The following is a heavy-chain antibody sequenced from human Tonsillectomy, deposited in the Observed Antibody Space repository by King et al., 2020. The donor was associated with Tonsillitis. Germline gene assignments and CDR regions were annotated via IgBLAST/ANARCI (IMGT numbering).Heavy chain of an antibody. Sequence: VQLVESGGGLVQPGGSLRLSCVASGFTFSNYWMSWVRQAPGKGLEWVANINQVVSETYYVDSVKGRFTISRDNAKNSVYLQMDSLRVEDTAVYYCAREPGSNGGNRDFDYWGQGTLITVSA. CDR1: GFTFSNYW. CDR3: AREPGSNGGNRDFDY. D-gene: IGHD4-23*01. CDR2: INQVVSET. V-gene: IGHV3-7*01. J-gene: IGHJ4*02.